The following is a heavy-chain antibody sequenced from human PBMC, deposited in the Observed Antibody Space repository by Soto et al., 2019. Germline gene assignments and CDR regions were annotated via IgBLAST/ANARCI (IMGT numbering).Heavy chain of an antibody. D-gene: IGHD6-13*01. J-gene: IGHJ6*02. Sequence: PGGTLRLCCAASGFTFSSYAMHWVRQAPGKGLESVAVISYDGSNKYYADSVRGRFTISRDNSKNTLHMQMNSTRAEDAAVYYCAIVGGGPTKKIIADRFYYDGMDDWGHGTTVNVLL. CDR2: ISYDGSNK. CDR3: AIVGGGPTKKIIADRFYYDGMDD. CDR1: GFTFSSYA. V-gene: IGHV3-30-3*01.